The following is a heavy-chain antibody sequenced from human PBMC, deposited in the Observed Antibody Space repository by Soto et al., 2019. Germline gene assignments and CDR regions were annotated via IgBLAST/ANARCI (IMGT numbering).Heavy chain of an antibody. V-gene: IGHV1-69*12. CDR1: GGTFGNSA. CDR3: ARDAVPSYFDY. CDR2: IIPIFPTP. Sequence: QVQLVQSGAEVKKPGSSVTVSCKASGGTFGNSAISWVRQAPGQGLEWMGGIIPIFPTPDYAQKFQGRVTITADESTSTAYMELTSLRAEDTAVYYCARDAVPSYFDYWGQGTLVTVSS. J-gene: IGHJ4*02.